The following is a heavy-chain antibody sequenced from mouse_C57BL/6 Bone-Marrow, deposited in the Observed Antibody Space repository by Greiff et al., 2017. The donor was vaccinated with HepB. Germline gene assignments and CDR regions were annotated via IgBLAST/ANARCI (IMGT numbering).Heavy chain of an antibody. J-gene: IGHJ3*01. CDR2: INPGSGGT. V-gene: IGHV1-54*01. CDR3: ARTFYYGSSLAWFAY. CDR1: GYAFTNYL. Sequence: VQLQQSGAELVRPGTSVKVSCKASGYAFTNYLIEWVKQRPGQGLEWIGVINPGSGGTNYNEKFKGKATLTADKSSSTAYMQLSSLTSEDSAVYFCARTFYYGSSLAWFAYWGQGTLVTVSA. D-gene: IGHD1-1*01.